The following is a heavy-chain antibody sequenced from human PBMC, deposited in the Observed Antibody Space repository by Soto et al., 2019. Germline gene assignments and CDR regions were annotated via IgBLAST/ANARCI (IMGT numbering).Heavy chain of an antibody. Sequence: LRLSCAASGFTVSSNYMSWVRQAPGKGLEWVSVIYSGGSTYYADSVKGRFTISRDNSKNTLYLQMNSLRAEDTAVYYCARAPYSSSPSYYYYGMDVWGQGTTVTVSS. J-gene: IGHJ6*02. V-gene: IGHV3-53*01. CDR2: IYSGGST. CDR3: ARAPYSSSPSYYYYGMDV. D-gene: IGHD6-6*01. CDR1: GFTVSSNY.